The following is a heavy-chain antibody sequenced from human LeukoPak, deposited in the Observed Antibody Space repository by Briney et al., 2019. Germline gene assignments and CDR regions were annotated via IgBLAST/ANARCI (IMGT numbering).Heavy chain of an antibody. J-gene: IGHJ3*02. V-gene: IGHV3-11*04. CDR2: ISSSGSTI. D-gene: IGHD4-17*01. CDR3: ARDRGLTTSDAFEI. Sequence: GGSLRLSCAASGFTFSDYYMSWIRQAPGKGLEWVSYISSSGSTIYYADSVKGRFTISRDNAKNSLYLQMNSLRAEDTAVYYCARDRGLTTSDAFEIWGQGTMVTVSS. CDR1: GFTFSDYY.